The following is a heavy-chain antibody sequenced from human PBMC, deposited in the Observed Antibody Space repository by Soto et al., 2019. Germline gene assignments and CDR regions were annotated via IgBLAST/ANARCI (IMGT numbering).Heavy chain of an antibody. D-gene: IGHD5-18*01. CDR2: MNPDSGNT. J-gene: IGHJ6*02. V-gene: IGHV1-8*01. Sequence: QVQLVQSGAEVKKPGASVKVSCKASGYTFTNYDINWVRQATGQGLEWMGWMNPDSGNTGYTQKFQGRVTMTRSTSMTTAYMELSGLRSEDTVVYYRARATSDTTLVDFYYYGMDVWGQGTTVTVSS. CDR1: GYTFTNYD. CDR3: ARATSDTTLVDFYYYGMDV.